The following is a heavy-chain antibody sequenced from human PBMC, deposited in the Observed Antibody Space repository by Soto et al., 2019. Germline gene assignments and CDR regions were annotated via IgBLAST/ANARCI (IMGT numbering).Heavy chain of an antibody. CDR3: ARDHPHSYGVYYFDY. J-gene: IGHJ4*02. V-gene: IGHV4-59*01. CDR2: IYYSGST. CDR1: GGSISSYY. Sequence: SETLSLTCTVSGGSISSYYWSLIRQPPGKGLEWIGYIYYSGSTNYNPSLQNRVTISIDTSKNQVSLKVNSVTAADTAVYYCARDHPHSYGVYYFDYWGQGTPVTVSS. D-gene: IGHD5-18*01.